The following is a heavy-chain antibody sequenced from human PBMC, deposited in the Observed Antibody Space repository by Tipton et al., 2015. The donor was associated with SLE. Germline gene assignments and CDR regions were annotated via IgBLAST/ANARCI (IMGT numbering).Heavy chain of an antibody. Sequence: TLSLTCTVSGDSISSGSYYWGWIRQPPGKGLEGIGSIYYSGSTYYNPSLKSRVTISVDTSKNQFSLKLSSVTAADTAVYYCAREGRREQLALDYWGQGTLVTVSS. CDR3: AREGRREQLALDY. J-gene: IGHJ4*02. CDR2: IYYSGST. CDR1: GDSISSGSYY. D-gene: IGHD6-6*01. V-gene: IGHV4-39*07.